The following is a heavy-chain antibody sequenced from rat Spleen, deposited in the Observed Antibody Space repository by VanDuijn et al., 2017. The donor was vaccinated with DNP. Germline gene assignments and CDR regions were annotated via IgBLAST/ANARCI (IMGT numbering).Heavy chain of an antibody. CDR3: TREKTGRD. Sequence: EVQLVESGGGLVQPGRSLKLSCAVSGITFSDHNMAWVRQAPKKGLEWVASISTGGGNTYFRDSVKGRFTISRDNAKSTLYLQMNSLRSEDTATYYCTREKTGRDWGQGVMVTVSS. J-gene: IGHJ2*01. D-gene: IGHD5-1*01. CDR2: ISTGGGNT. V-gene: IGHV5-25*01. CDR1: GITFSDHN.